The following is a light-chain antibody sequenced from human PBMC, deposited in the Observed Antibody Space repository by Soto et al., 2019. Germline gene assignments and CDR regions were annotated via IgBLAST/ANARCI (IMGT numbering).Light chain of an antibody. Sequence: DIQMTQSPSTLSASVGDRVTITCRASQSISSWLAWYQRKPRKAPKLLIYKASSLESGVPSRFSGSGSGTEFTLTISSLQPDDFATYYCQQYNSYSFTFGPGPKWISN. V-gene: IGKV1-5*03. J-gene: IGKJ3*01. CDR2: KAS. CDR3: QQYNSYSFT. CDR1: QSISSW.